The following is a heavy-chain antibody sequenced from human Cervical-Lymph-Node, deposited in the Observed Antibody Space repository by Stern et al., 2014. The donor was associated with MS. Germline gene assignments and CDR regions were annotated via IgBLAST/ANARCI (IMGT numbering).Heavy chain of an antibody. Sequence: QVQLVQSGAEVKKPGSSVKVSCKASGGTFSSYAISWVRQAPGQGLEWMGGIIPIFGTANYAQKFQGRVTITADESTSTAYMELSSLRSEDTAVYYCARVAGRVFDGYYYYGMDVWGQGTTVTVSS. CDR3: ARVAGRVFDGYYYYGMDV. V-gene: IGHV1-69*01. J-gene: IGHJ6*02. CDR2: IIPIFGTA. D-gene: IGHD6-6*01. CDR1: GGTFSSYA.